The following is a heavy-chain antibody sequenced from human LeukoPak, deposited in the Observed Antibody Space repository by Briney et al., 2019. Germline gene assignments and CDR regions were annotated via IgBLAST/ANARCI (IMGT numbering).Heavy chain of an antibody. V-gene: IGHV3-13*01. D-gene: IGHD6-19*01. J-gene: IGHJ4*02. CDR3: ARGGIQVSGIDEFDY. CDR1: GFTFIDYD. Sequence: GGTLRLSCAASGFTFIDYDMHWVRQVLGKGLEWVSAIGIRGDTHYSGSVKGRFTISRENAESSLYLQMNSLRAEDTAVYYCARGGIQVSGIDEFDYWGQGTLVTVSS. CDR2: IGIRGDT.